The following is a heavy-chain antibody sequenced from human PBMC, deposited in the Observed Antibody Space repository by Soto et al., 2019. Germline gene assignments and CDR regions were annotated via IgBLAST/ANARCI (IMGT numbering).Heavy chain of an antibody. D-gene: IGHD1-26*01. J-gene: IGHJ6*02. CDR2: INHSGST. CDR1: GGSFSGYY. CDR3: ARGIVGATRVYYGMDV. Sequence: PSETLSLSCAVYGGSFSGYYWSGIRQPPGKGLEWIGEINHSGSTNYNPSLKSRVTISVDTSKNQFSLKLSSVTAADTAVYYCARGIVGATRVYYGMDVWGQGTTVTVSS. V-gene: IGHV4-34*01.